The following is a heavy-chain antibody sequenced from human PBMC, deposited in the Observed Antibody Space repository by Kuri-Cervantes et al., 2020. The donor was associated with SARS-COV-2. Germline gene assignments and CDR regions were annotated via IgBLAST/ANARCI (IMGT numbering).Heavy chain of an antibody. D-gene: IGHD6-6*01. CDR1: GYSFTSYW. CDR2: IYPGDSDT. Sequence: GESLKISCKGSGYSFTSYWIGWVRQMPGKGLKWMGIIYPGDSDTRYSPSFQGQVTISADKSISTAYLQWSSLKASDTAIYYCATQLGGVEYSSSGSGAFDIWGQGTMVTVSS. J-gene: IGHJ3*02. V-gene: IGHV5-51*01. CDR3: ATQLGGVEYSSSGSGAFDI.